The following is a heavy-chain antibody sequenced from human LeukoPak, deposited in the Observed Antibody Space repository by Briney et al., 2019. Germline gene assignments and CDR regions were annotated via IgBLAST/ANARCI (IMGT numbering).Heavy chain of an antibody. D-gene: IGHD3-22*01. CDR1: GFTVSSNY. CDR2: IYSGGRT. J-gene: IGHJ4*02. Sequence: GGSLRLSCAASGFTVSSNYMSWVRQAPGKGLEWVSVIYSGGRTYYADSVKGRFTISRDISKNTLYLQMNSLRAEGTAVYYCARDPPPYYYDSSGYHLGFDYWGQGTLVTVSS. V-gene: IGHV3-53*01. CDR3: ARDPPPYYYDSSGYHLGFDY.